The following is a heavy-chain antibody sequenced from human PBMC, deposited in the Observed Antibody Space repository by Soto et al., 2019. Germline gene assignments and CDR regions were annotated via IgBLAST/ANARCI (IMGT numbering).Heavy chain of an antibody. V-gene: IGHV1-2*02. CDR3: TTLRLDP. D-gene: IGHD2-21*02. CDR2: VNPNTGLT. J-gene: IGHJ5*02. CDR1: GYTFTALD. Sequence: ASVKVSCKASGYTFTALDMNWVRQAPGQGLEWMGWVNPNTGLTKLAQKFQGRVTMTRDTSISTAYMELTRLTSDDTAVYYCTTLRLDPWGQGTQVTVSS.